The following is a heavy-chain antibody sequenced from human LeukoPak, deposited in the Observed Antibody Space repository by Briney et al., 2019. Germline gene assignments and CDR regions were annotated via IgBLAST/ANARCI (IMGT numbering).Heavy chain of an antibody. CDR3: TTDRRTYSSSWYDLDY. V-gene: IGHV3-15*01. Sequence: GGSLRLSWAASGFTFGNAWMSWVRQAPGKGLEWVGRIKSKTDGGTTDYAAPVKGRFTISRDDSKNTLYLQMNSLKTEDTAVYYCTTDRRTYSSSWYDLDYWGQGTLVTVSS. D-gene: IGHD6-13*01. CDR2: IKSKTDGGTT. CDR1: GFTFGNAW. J-gene: IGHJ4*02.